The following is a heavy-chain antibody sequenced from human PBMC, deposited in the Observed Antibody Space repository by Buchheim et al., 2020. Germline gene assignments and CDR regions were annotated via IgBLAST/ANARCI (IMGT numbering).Heavy chain of an antibody. Sequence: QVQLQESGPGLVKPSETLSLTCNVSGGSITGSYWSWIRQPPGKGLEWIGYVSASGDSIYNPSLESRVHMSVETSKNQFSLKLRSATAADTAIYYCARDCGGDCYGHYYGLDVWGQGTT. CDR2: VSASGDS. J-gene: IGHJ6*02. CDR3: ARDCGGDCYGHYYGLDV. D-gene: IGHD2-21*02. CDR1: GGSITGSY. V-gene: IGHV4-59*12.